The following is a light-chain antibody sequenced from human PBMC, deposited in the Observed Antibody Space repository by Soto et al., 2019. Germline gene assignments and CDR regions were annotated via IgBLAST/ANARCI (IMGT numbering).Light chain of an antibody. CDR2: GAS. CDR1: QNIYTGY. V-gene: IGKV3-20*01. J-gene: IGKJ1*01. CDR3: HQYGSSPAT. Sequence: EVVLTQSPGTLSLSPGESATLSCRASQNIYTGYLAWYQQKPGQAPRLLISGASDRATGIPDRFTGSGSGTDFTLTISRLEPEDFAVYYCHQYGSSPATFGQGTKVDIK.